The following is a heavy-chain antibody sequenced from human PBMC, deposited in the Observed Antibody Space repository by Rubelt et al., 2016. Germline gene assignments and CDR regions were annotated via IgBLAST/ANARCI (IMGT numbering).Heavy chain of an antibody. CDR3: ARHRAYCSNGVCRTTFDY. CDR2: IYTSGST. D-gene: IGHD2-8*01. J-gene: IGHJ4*02. Sequence: QVQLQESGPGLVKPSETLSLTCTVSGGSISSYYWSWIRQPAGKGLEWIGRIYTSGSTNYNPSLKSRVTMSVDTSKNQFSLKLSSVTAADTAVYYCARHRAYCSNGVCRTTFDYWGQGTLVSVSS. V-gene: IGHV4-4*07. CDR1: GGSISSYY.